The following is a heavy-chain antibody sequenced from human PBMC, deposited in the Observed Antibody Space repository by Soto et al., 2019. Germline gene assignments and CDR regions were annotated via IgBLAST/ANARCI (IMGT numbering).Heavy chain of an antibody. J-gene: IGHJ6*02. V-gene: IGHV1-69*06. CDR1: GGTFREYA. Sequence: QLQLVQSGAEVKKPGSAVKVSCKASGGTFREYAISWVRQATGPGLEWLGGILPIFATINYAQNFQGRVTITADKSTSTSYMEVSSLRAGDTAVYYCGRGYCTSTTCEDYYGMDVWGQGTTVTVTS. CDR3: GRGYCTSTTCEDYYGMDV. D-gene: IGHD2-2*01. CDR2: ILPIFATI.